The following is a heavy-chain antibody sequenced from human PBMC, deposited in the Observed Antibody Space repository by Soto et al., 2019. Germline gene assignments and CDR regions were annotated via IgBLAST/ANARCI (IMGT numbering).Heavy chain of an antibody. CDR1: GFTFSSYG. V-gene: IGHV3-30*18. CDR2: ISYDGSNK. J-gene: IGHJ4*02. CDR3: AKDRYSSGYSLEYYFDY. Sequence: GSLRVPCSASGFTFSSYGMHRVRQAPGKGLEWVAVISYDGSNKYYADSVKGRFTISRDNSKNTLYLQMNSLRAEDTAVYYCAKDRYSSGYSLEYYFDYWGQGTLVTV. D-gene: IGHD3-22*01.